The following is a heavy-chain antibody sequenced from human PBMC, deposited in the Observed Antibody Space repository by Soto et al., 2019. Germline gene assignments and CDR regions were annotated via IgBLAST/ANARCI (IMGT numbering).Heavy chain of an antibody. CDR3: AKGGGMDV. Sequence: QVQLVESGGGVVQPGRSLRLSCAASGFTFSSYGMHWVRQAPGKGLEWVAVISYDGSNKYYADSVKGRFTISRDNSKNTLYLQINSLRAEDTAVYYCAKGGGMDVWGQGTTVTVSS. V-gene: IGHV3-30*18. CDR1: GFTFSSYG. CDR2: ISYDGSNK. J-gene: IGHJ6*02.